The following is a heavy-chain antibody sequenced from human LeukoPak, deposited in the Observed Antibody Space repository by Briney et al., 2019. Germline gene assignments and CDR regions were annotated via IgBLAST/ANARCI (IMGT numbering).Heavy chain of an antibody. Sequence: GESLKISCKGSGYSFTSYWIGWVRQMPGKGLGGMGIIYPDDSDTRYSPSFQGQVTISADQSINTAYLQWISLKASDTAMYYCARLYDSSSYYHEYWGQGTLVTVSS. D-gene: IGHD3-22*01. CDR3: ARLYDSSSYYHEY. V-gene: IGHV5-51*01. J-gene: IGHJ4*02. CDR2: IYPDDSDT. CDR1: GYSFTSYW.